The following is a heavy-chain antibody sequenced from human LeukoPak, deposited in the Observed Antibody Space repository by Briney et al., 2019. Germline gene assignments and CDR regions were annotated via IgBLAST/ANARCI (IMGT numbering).Heavy chain of an antibody. D-gene: IGHD3-10*01. Sequence: GGSLRLSCAASGFTFSSYAMSWVRQAPGKGLEWVSAIRGSGGSTYYADSVKGRFTISRDNSKNTLYLQMNSLRAEDTAVYYCAKDRNYYGSGSYNWFDPWGQGTLVTVSS. CDR1: GFTFSSYA. CDR3: AKDRNYYGSGSYNWFDP. CDR2: IRGSGGST. V-gene: IGHV3-23*01. J-gene: IGHJ5*02.